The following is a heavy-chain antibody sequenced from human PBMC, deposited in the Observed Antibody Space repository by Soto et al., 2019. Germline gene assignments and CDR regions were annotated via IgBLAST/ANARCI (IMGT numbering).Heavy chain of an antibody. D-gene: IGHD3-16*01. CDR3: ASNYAYAEGYYWYGIDV. CDR1: GFTFSRYW. Sequence: GGSMRLSCAASGFTFSRYWMHWVRQAPGKGLVWVSRISSYGSETHYADSVKGRFTISRDNAKNTLYLQMKSLRADDTAVYYCASNYAYAEGYYWYGIDVWGQGATVTVSS. J-gene: IGHJ6*02. CDR2: ISSYGSET. V-gene: IGHV3-74*01.